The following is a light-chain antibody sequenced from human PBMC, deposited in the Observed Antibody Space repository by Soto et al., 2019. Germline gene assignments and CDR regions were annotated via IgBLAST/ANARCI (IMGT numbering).Light chain of an antibody. CDR1: QSRLHSNGYNY. CDR3: MQPLQSWT. J-gene: IGKJ1*01. CDR2: LGS. Sequence: EIVMNQSPLSLPVTPGEPASISCRSSQSRLHSNGYNYLDWYLQKPGQSPQLLNYLGSNRASGVPDRFSGRGSGTDFTLKISRVEAEDVGVYYCMQPLQSWTFGQGTKVEIK. V-gene: IGKV2-28*01.